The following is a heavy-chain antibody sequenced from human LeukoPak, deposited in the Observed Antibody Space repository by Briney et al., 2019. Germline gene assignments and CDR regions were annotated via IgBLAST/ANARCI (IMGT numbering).Heavy chain of an antibody. V-gene: IGHV3-30-3*01. CDR1: GFTFDDYT. Sequence: PGGSLRLSCAASGFTFDDYTMHWVRQAPGKGLEWVASISHDGSNKYYADSVKGRFTISRDNSKNTLYLQVNGLRVEDTAVYYCARGAETGSGPSDMDVWGQGTTVTVSS. D-gene: IGHD3-10*01. CDR2: ISHDGSNK. CDR3: ARGAETGSGPSDMDV. J-gene: IGHJ6*02.